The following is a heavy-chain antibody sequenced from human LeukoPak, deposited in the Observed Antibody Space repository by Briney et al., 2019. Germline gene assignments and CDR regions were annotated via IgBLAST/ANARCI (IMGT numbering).Heavy chain of an antibody. CDR3: ARRRGGSGSYYFDY. J-gene: IGHJ4*02. D-gene: IGHD3-10*01. V-gene: IGHV3-30*03. Sequence: GGSLRLSCAASGFTFSSYGMHWVRQAPGKGLEWVAVISFDASNKYYADSVKGRFTISRDNSKNTLYLQMNSLRAEDTAVYYCARRRGGSGSYYFDYWGQGTLVTVSS. CDR1: GFTFSSYG. CDR2: ISFDASNK.